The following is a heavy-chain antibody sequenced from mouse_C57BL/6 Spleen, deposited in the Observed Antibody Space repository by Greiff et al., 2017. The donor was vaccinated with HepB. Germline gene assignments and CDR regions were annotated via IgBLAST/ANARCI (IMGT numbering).Heavy chain of an antibody. V-gene: IGHV5-16*01. J-gene: IGHJ1*03. Sequence: DVMLVESEGGLVQPGSSMKLSCTASGFTFSDYYMAWVRQVPEKGLEWVANINYDGSSTYYLDSLKSRFIISRDNAKNILYLQMSSLKSEDTATYYCARVPYGSSSYWYFDVWGTGTTVTVSS. D-gene: IGHD1-1*01. CDR3: ARVPYGSSSYWYFDV. CDR1: GFTFSDYY. CDR2: INYDGSST.